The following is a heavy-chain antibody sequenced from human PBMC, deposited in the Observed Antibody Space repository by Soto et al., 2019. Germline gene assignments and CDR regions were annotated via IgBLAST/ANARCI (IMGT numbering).Heavy chain of an antibody. J-gene: IGHJ3*02. Sequence: QVQLVQSGAEVKKPGSSVKVSCKASGGTFSSYAISWVRQAPGQGLEWMGGIIPIFGTANYAQKFQGRVTITADKSTSTAYMELSSLRSEDTAVYYCARDRRASRYSSSWPAAFDIWGQGTMVTVSS. CDR1: GGTFSSYA. CDR2: IIPIFGTA. CDR3: ARDRRASRYSSSWPAAFDI. V-gene: IGHV1-69*06. D-gene: IGHD6-13*01.